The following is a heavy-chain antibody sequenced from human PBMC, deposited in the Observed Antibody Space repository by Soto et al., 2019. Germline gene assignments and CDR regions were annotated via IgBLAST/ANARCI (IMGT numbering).Heavy chain of an antibody. CDR3: ARRNVVVTAMEDYYGMDV. D-gene: IGHD2-21*02. CDR1: GGSISSSSYY. J-gene: IGHJ6*02. CDR2: IYYSGST. Sequence: QLQLQESGPGLVKPSATLSLTCTVSGGSISSSSYYWGWIRQPPGKGLEWIGSIYYSGSTYYNPYLKSRVTISVDTSKNQFSLKLWSVTAADTAVYYCARRNVVVTAMEDYYGMDVWGQGTTVTVSS. V-gene: IGHV4-39*01.